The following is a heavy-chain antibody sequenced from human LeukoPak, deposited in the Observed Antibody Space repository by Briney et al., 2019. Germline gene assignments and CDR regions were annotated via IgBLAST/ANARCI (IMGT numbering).Heavy chain of an antibody. J-gene: IGHJ5*02. V-gene: IGHV4-34*01. CDR2: INHSGST. CDR3: AREVVVVAATRGANWFDP. CDR1: GGSFSGYY. Sequence: SETLSLTCAVYGGSFSGYYWSWIRQPPGKGLEWIGEINHSGSTNYNPSPKSRVTISVDTSKNQFSLKLSSVTAADTAVYYCAREVVVVAATRGANWFDPWGQGTLVTVSS. D-gene: IGHD2-15*01.